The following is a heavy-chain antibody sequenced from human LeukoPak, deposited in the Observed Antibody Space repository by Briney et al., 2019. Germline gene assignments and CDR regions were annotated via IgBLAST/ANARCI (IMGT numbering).Heavy chain of an antibody. D-gene: IGHD6-13*01. CDR2: ISASGGET. Sequence: GGSLRLSCVVSGLTFSSYSMTWVRQAPGKGLEWVSGISASGGETWYPDSVKGRFTISRDNSKNTLFLQMNSLRVEDAAIYYCAKDAAGPEYWGQGTLVTVSS. J-gene: IGHJ4*02. V-gene: IGHV3-23*01. CDR3: AKDAAGPEY. CDR1: GLTFSSYS.